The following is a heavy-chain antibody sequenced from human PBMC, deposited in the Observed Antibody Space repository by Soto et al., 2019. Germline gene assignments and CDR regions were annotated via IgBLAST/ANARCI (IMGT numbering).Heavy chain of an antibody. Sequence: ASVKVSCKASGYTFTGYYMHWVRQAPGQGLEWMGWINPNSGGTNYAQKFQGWVTMTRDTSISTAYMELSRLRSDDTAVYYCARQLWSPIYYYGMDVWGQGTTVTVSS. CDR1: GYTFTGYY. CDR3: ARQLWSPIYYYGMDV. V-gene: IGHV1-2*04. CDR2: INPNSGGT. J-gene: IGHJ6*02. D-gene: IGHD5-18*01.